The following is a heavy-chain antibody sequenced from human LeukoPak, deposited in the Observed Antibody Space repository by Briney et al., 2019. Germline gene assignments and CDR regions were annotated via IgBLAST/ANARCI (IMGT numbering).Heavy chain of an antibody. CDR3: ASYNWNDNSSDAFDI. Sequence: GGSLRLSCSASGFTFSSYSMNWVRQAPGKGLEGVSSISSSSSYIYYADSVKGRFTISRDNAKNSLYLQMNSLRAEGTDVYYCASYNWNDNSSDAFDIWGQGTMVTVSS. CDR2: ISSSSSYI. D-gene: IGHD1-1*01. V-gene: IGHV3-21*01. J-gene: IGHJ3*02. CDR1: GFTFSSYS.